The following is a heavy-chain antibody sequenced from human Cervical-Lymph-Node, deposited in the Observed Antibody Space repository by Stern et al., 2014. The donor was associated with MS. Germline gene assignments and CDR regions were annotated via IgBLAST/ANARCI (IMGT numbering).Heavy chain of an antibody. J-gene: IGHJ4*02. Sequence: QITLKESGPALVKPTQTLTLTCTFSGFSLSTSGMCVSWIRQPPGKALEWLAHIDWDDDKYYSTSLKTRLTISKDTSKNQVVLTMTNMDPVDTATYYCARLSAFGEILVLDYWGQGSLVTVSS. CDR1: GFSLSTSGMC. CDR3: ARLSAFGEILVLDY. D-gene: IGHD3-16*02. V-gene: IGHV2-70*01. CDR2: IDWDDDK.